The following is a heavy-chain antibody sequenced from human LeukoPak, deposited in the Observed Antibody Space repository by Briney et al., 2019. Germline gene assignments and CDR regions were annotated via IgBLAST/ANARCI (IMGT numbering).Heavy chain of an antibody. CDR3: ARQNYDEVNYYYYGLDV. CDR2: ISYTGSS. J-gene: IGHJ6*02. D-gene: IGHD3-3*01. V-gene: IGHV4-59*08. CDR1: GGSIGNYY. Sequence: SETLSLTCTVSGGSIGNYYWSWIRQPPGKGLEWIGYISYTGSSNYNPSLKSRVTISVDTSKNQFSLKLSSVTAADTAVYYCARQNYDEVNYYYYGLDVWGQGTTVTVSS.